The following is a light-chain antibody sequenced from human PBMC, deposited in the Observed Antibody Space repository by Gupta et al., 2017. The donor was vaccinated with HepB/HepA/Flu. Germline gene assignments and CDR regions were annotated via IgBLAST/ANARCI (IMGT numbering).Light chain of an antibody. J-gene: IGKJ1*01. CDR1: QSVLYSSNNKNY. CDR2: WAS. Sequence: DIVLTQSPVSLPVHLGERATTNCKSSQSVLYSSNNKNYLAWYQQKPGQPPKLRIYWASTRKSGVPDRCSGSWSGTYFTLTISSLQAEDVAVYYCQQYYRTLWTFGQGTKVEIK. CDR3: QQYYRTLWT. V-gene: IGKV4-1*01.